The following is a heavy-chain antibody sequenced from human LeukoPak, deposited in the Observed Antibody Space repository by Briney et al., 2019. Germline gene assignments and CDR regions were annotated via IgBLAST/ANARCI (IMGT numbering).Heavy chain of an antibody. J-gene: IGHJ4*02. CDR1: GYTFTGYY. Sequence: ASVKVSCKASGYTFTGYYMHWVRQAPGQGLEWMGIINPSGGSTSYAQKFQGRVTMTRDTSTSTVYMEVTSLRSEDTAVYYCARGFDGLRLKGQYFDYWGQGTLVTVSS. V-gene: IGHV1-46*01. CDR3: ARGFDGLRLKGQYFDY. CDR2: INPSGGST. D-gene: IGHD5/OR15-5a*01.